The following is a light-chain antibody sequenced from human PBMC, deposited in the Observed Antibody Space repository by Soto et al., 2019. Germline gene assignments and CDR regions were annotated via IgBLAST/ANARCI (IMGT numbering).Light chain of an antibody. Sequence: DIQMTQSPSSLSASVVDRVTITCRASQSISSWLAWYQQKPGKAPKLLIYDASSLESGVPSRFSGSGSGTEFTLTISSLQPDDFATYYCQHYNSYSEAFGQGTKEDIK. CDR3: QHYNSYSEA. J-gene: IGKJ1*01. V-gene: IGKV1-5*01. CDR2: DAS. CDR1: QSISSW.